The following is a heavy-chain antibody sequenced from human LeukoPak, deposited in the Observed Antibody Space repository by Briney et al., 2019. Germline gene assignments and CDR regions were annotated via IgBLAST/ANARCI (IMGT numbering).Heavy chain of an antibody. CDR2: TYYRSKWYN. V-gene: IGHV6-1*01. D-gene: IGHD6-19*01. CDR3: ASGSHASGWSY. CDR1: GDSVSSNNAA. J-gene: IGHJ4*02. Sequence: SQTLSLTCAISGDSVSSNNAAWNWTRQSPSRGLEWLGRTYYRSKWYNDYAVSVKSRITINPDTSKNQFSLLLNSVTPEDTAVYYCASGSHASGWSYWGQGTLVTVSS.